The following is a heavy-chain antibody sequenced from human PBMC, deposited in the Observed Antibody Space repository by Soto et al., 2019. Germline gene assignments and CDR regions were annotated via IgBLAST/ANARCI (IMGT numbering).Heavy chain of an antibody. CDR3: AKEEIWFGQPYGMDF. CDR1: GFTFSSYA. CDR2: ISGSGGST. J-gene: IGHJ6*02. D-gene: IGHD3-10*01. Sequence: GGSLRLSCAASGFTFSSYAMSWVRQAPGKGLEWVSDISGSGGSTYYADSVKGRFTISRDKFKNTLYLQMNSLRAEDTAVYYSAKEEIWFGQPYGMDFWGQGITLTLSS. V-gene: IGHV3-23*01.